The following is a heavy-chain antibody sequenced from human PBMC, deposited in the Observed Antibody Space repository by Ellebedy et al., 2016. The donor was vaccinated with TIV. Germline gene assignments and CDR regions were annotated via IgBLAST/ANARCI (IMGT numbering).Heavy chain of an antibody. D-gene: IGHD3-22*01. Sequence: GGSLRLSCAASGFTFSSFAMHWVRQAPGKGLEWLSVISGSGDNTYNADSVKGRFTITRDNSKNTLFLQMKRLRAEDTAVYYWAKGSSSGFNYDRVGFQYWGQGTLVTVSS. CDR3: AKGSSSGFNYDRVGFQY. CDR1: GFTFSSFA. V-gene: IGHV3-23*01. J-gene: IGHJ4*02. CDR2: ISGSGDNT.